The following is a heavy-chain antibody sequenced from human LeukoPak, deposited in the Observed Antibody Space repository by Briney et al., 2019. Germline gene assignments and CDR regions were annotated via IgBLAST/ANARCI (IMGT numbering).Heavy chain of an antibody. Sequence: GGSLRLSCAASGFTFSSYAMSWVRQAPGKGLEWVSAISGSGGSTYYADSVKGRFTISRDNSKNTLYLQMNSLRAEDTAVYYCARVVESFYDFWSGKYYFDYWGQGTLVTVSS. J-gene: IGHJ4*02. CDR1: GFTFSSYA. D-gene: IGHD3-3*01. CDR3: ARVVESFYDFWSGKYYFDY. V-gene: IGHV3-23*01. CDR2: ISGSGGST.